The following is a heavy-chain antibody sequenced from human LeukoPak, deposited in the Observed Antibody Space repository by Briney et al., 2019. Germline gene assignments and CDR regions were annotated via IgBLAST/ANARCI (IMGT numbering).Heavy chain of an antibody. J-gene: IGHJ5*02. CDR1: GYTFTSYD. CDR3: ERSPVGVRKKHYL. Sequence: ASVKVSCKASGYTFTSYDINWVRRAPGQGLEWMGWMNPTSGHTGYVQKFQGRITMTRDTSVSTAYMELNSLTSEDTAVYYCERSPVGVRKKHYLWGQGTLVIVSS. V-gene: IGHV1-8*01. D-gene: IGHD3-10*01. CDR2: MNPTSGHT.